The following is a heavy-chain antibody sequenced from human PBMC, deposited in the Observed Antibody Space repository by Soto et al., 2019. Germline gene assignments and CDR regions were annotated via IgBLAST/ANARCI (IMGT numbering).Heavy chain of an antibody. CDR1: GFTFSSYG. D-gene: IGHD6-13*01. V-gene: IGHV3-33*01. Sequence: QVQLVESGGGVVQPGRSLRLSCAASGFTFSSYGMHWVRQAPGKGLEWVAVIWYDGSNKYYADSVKGRFTISRDNSKNTLDLQMNSLRAEETAVYYCARWGIAAGDYWGQGTLVTVSS. J-gene: IGHJ4*02. CDR3: ARWGIAAGDY. CDR2: IWYDGSNK.